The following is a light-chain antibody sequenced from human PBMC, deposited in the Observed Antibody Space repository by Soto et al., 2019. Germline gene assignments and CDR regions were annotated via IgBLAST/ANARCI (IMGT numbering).Light chain of an antibody. Sequence: NFMLTQPHSVSGSPGETVTISCAASSDGLASNYVQWYQQRPGSAPTTVIYEDTQRPSGVPDRFSGSVDSSSRSASLTISGLKTEDEAVYYCQSYDSTSQVFGGGTKLTVL. J-gene: IGLJ3*02. CDR3: QSYDSTSQV. V-gene: IGLV6-57*02. CDR1: SDGLASNY. CDR2: EDT.